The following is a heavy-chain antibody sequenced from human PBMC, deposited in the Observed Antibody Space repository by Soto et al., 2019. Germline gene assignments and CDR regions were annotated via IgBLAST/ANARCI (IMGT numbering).Heavy chain of an antibody. Sequence: DMSWVRQAPGKGLEWVSAISGSGGSTYYADSVKGRFTISRDNSKNTLYLQMNSLRAEDTAVYYCAKDGIAARRGRFDYWGQGTLVTVSS. CDR1: D. CDR3: AKDGIAARRGRFDY. D-gene: IGHD6-6*01. V-gene: IGHV3-23*01. J-gene: IGHJ4*02. CDR2: ISGSGGST.